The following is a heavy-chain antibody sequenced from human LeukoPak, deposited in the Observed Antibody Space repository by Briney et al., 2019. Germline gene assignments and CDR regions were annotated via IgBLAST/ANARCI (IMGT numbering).Heavy chain of an antibody. CDR3: ARDQYDYGSDPYYFDY. Sequence: SVKDSCKASGGTFSSYAISWVRQAPGQGLEWMGGIIPIFGTANYAQKFQGRVTITADESTSTAYMELSSLRSEDTAVYYCARDQYDYGSDPYYFDYWGQGTLVTVSS. CDR1: GGTFSSYA. V-gene: IGHV1-69*13. CDR2: IIPIFGTA. D-gene: IGHD3-10*01. J-gene: IGHJ4*02.